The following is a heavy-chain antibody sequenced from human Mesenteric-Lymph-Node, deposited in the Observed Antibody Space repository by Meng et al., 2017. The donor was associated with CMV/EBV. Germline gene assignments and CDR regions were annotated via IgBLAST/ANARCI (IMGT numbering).Heavy chain of an antibody. Sequence: SGFIFRDFAMTWVRQAPGKGLEWVANIKQDGSEKYYVDSVKGRFTISRDNAKNSLYLQMNSLRAEDTAVYYCARGQGDFWSGYYPDYWGQGTLVTVSS. CDR3: ARGQGDFWSGYYPDY. J-gene: IGHJ4*02. D-gene: IGHD3-3*01. V-gene: IGHV3-7*03. CDR1: GFIFRDFA. CDR2: IKQDGSEK.